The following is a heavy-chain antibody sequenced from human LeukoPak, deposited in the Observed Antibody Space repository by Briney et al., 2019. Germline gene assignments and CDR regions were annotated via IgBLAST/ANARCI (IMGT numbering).Heavy chain of an antibody. CDR1: GFTFSDYG. D-gene: IGHD6-19*01. V-gene: IGHV3-30*03. Sequence: PGRSLRLSCAASGFTFSDYGMHWVRQAPGKGLEWVALISYEGSKQNYADSVKGRFTISRDNSQNTLYLEMSGLRTEDTAVYYRARAPYTSGWYFAFDYWGQGTLVTVSS. CDR3: ARAPYTSGWYFAFDY. CDR2: ISYEGSKQ. J-gene: IGHJ4*02.